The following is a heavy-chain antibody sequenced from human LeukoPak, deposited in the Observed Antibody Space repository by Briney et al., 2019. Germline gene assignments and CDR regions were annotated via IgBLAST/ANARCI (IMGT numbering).Heavy chain of an antibody. D-gene: IGHD2-21*02. CDR2: ISSSNRYT. Sequence: GGSLRLSCAASGFTFSDYYMSWIRQAPGKGLEWVSYISSSNRYTNYADSVKGRFTISRDNSKNTLYLQMNSLRAEDTAVYYCARGLVVVTAILGGFDYWGQGTLVTVSS. J-gene: IGHJ4*02. CDR3: ARGLVVVTAILGGFDY. CDR1: GFTFSDYY. V-gene: IGHV3-11*06.